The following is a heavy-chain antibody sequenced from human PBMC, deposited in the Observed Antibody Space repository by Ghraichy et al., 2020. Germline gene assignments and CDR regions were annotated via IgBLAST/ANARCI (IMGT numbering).Heavy chain of an antibody. CDR3: ATSGSRAPKTEPGSDDAFDI. J-gene: IGHJ3*02. D-gene: IGHD1-26*01. CDR2: FDPEDGET. V-gene: IGHV1-24*01. Sequence: ASVKVSCKVSGYTLTELSMHWVRQAPGKGLEWMGGFDPEDGETIYAQKFQGRVTMTEDTSTDTAYMELSSLRSEDTAVYYCATSGSRAPKTEPGSDDAFDIWGQGTMVTVSS. CDR1: GYTLTELS.